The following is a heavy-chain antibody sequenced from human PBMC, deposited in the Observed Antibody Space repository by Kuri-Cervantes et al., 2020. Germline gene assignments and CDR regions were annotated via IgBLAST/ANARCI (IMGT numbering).Heavy chain of an antibody. CDR3: AKGASEWTNNWYDP. CDR2: IWYDGSNK. J-gene: IGHJ5*02. D-gene: IGHD3-3*01. Sequence: GGSLRLSCAASGFTFSSYGMHWVRQAPGKGPEWVAVIWYDGSNKYSADSVKRRFTISRDNSKKSLYLEMNSMRADDTAVYYCAKGASEWTNNWYDPWGQGTLVTVSS. CDR1: GFTFSSYG. V-gene: IGHV3-33*06.